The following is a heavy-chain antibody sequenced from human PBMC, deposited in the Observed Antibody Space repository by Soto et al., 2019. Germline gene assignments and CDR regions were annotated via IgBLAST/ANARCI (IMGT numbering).Heavy chain of an antibody. CDR1: GFTFGSYG. J-gene: IGHJ4*02. V-gene: IGHV3-23*01. D-gene: IGHD3-22*01. CDR3: AKPEYYVSRMGWTCFDY. CDR2: LSGSGGST. Sequence: GGSLRLSCAASGFTFGSYGMTWVRQAPGQGLEWVSALSGSGGSTYDADSVEGRFTIARDNSKHTLYLQMSSLRAEDTAVYYSAKPEYYVSRMGWTCFDYWGQGTLDTVS.